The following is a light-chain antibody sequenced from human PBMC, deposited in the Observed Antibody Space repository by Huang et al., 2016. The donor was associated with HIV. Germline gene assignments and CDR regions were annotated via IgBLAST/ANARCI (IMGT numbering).Light chain of an antibody. J-gene: IGKJ4*01. Sequence: EVVLTQSPGTLSLSPGERATLSCRASQNIGSDYLTWYQHKPCQAPRLVIFGASNRTTSIPDRFSSSGSGTDFTLTISILEPEDFAVYYCQHYGTSRTFGGGTKVEIK. CDR3: QHYGTSRT. CDR2: GAS. V-gene: IGKV3-20*01. CDR1: QNIGSDY.